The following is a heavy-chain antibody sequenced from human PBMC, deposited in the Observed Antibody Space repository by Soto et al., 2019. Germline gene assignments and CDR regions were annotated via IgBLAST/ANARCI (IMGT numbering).Heavy chain of an antibody. V-gene: IGHV4-59*01. CDR3: ARDRVGSSWSLDNWFDP. D-gene: IGHD6-13*01. CDR1: GGSIGTYY. J-gene: IGHJ5*02. CDR2: IYYRGNT. Sequence: SETMSLTCTVSGGSIGTYYWNCIRQPPGKGLEWIGYIYYRGNTDYSPSLKSRATISVDTSKNQFSLKLSSVTAADTAVYYCARDRVGSSWSLDNWFDPWGQGTLVTVSS.